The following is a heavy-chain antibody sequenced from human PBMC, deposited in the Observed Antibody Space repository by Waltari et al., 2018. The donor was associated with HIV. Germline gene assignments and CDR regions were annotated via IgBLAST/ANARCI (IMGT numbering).Heavy chain of an antibody. V-gene: IGHV3-74*01. CDR2: INIDGSTI. CDR3: SRDTFGEYDY. CDR1: GFSVTSYW. Sequence: EVQLVQSGGGLIKPGGSLRLSCAASGFSVTSYWMHWVRQSPGKGLVWGSRINIDGSTIDYAEDVKGRFTISRDSAKNTLSLQMNSLREEDTAVYYCSRDTFGEYDYWGQGTLVTVSS. J-gene: IGHJ4*02. D-gene: IGHD3-10*01.